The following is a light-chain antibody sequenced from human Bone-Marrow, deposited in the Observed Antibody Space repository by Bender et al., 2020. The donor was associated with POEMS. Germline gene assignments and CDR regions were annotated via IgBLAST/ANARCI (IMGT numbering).Light chain of an antibody. J-gene: IGLJ2*01. CDR2: VNSDGSH. CDR1: SGHGSYA. V-gene: IGLV4-69*01. CDR3: QTWGTGIQV. Sequence: QLVLTQSPSASASLGASVKLTCTLDSGHGSYAIAWHQQQPEKGPRYLMRVNSDGSHTKGDGIPDRFSGSSSGAERYLTISSLQSEDEADYYCQTWGTGIQVFGGGTKLTVL.